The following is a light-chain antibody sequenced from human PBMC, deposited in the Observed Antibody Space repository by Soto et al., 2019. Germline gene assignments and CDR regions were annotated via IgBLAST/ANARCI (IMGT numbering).Light chain of an antibody. CDR1: QSVSSN. CDR3: QQYNNWPQT. Sequence: EIVMTQSPATLSVSPGKRATLSCRASQSVSSNLAWYQQKPGQAPRLLIYGASTRATGIPARFSGSGSGTEFTLSISSLQSEDFAVYYCQQYNNWPQTFGQGTKVDIK. V-gene: IGKV3-15*01. CDR2: GAS. J-gene: IGKJ1*01.